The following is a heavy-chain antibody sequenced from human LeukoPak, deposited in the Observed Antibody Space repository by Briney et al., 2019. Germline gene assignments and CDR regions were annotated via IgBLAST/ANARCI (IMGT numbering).Heavy chain of an antibody. Sequence: GASVKVSCKASGYTFTIYAMHWVRQAPGQRLEWMGWINAGNGNTKYSQKFQGRVTITRDTSASTAYMELSSLRSEDTAVYYCARGLYLLVGVVMGFDYWGQGTLVTVSS. CDR2: INAGNGNT. V-gene: IGHV1-3*01. CDR3: ARGLYLLVGVVMGFDY. J-gene: IGHJ4*02. CDR1: GYTFTIYA. D-gene: IGHD3-3*01.